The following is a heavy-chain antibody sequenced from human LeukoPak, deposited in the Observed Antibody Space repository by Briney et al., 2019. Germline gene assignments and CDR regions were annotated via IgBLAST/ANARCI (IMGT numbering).Heavy chain of an antibody. CDR1: GYTFTNFY. V-gene: IGHV1-2*02. CDR3: TRVVGANTALWFDP. Sequence: ASVKVSCKASGYTFTNFYMHWVRQAPGQGLEWMGWIVPSSGGTNYAEKFKGRVTMTRDTSISTAYMELSRLTSDDTAMYYCTRVVGANTALWFDPWGQGTLVTVYS. J-gene: IGHJ5*02. CDR2: IVPSSGGT. D-gene: IGHD1-26*01.